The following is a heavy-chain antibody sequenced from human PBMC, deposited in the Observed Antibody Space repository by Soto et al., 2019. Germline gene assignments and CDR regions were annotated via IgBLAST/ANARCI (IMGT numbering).Heavy chain of an antibody. CDR2: IDPSDSYT. V-gene: IGHV5-10-1*01. D-gene: IGHD3-22*01. J-gene: IGHJ4*02. CDR1: GYSFTSYW. CDR3: ARHRRYYYDSSGYLDY. Sequence: GESLTISCKGSGYSFTSYWIIWVLQMPGKGLEWMGRIDPSDSYTNYSPSFQGHVTISADKSISTAYLQWSSLKASDTAMYYCARHRRYYYDSSGYLDYWGQGTMVTVSS.